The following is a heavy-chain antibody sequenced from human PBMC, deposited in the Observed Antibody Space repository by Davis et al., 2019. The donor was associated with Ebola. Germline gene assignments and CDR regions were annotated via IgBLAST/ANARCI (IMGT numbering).Heavy chain of an antibody. CDR2: IIPIFGTA. Sequence: SSVTVSCKASGGTFSSYAISWVRQAPGQGLEWMGGIIPIFGTANYAQKFQGRVTITADKSTSTAYMELSSLRSEDTAVYYCARDITMVRGVGWFDPWGQGTLVTVSS. J-gene: IGHJ5*02. CDR1: GGTFSSYA. V-gene: IGHV1-69*06. CDR3: ARDITMVRGVGWFDP. D-gene: IGHD3-10*01.